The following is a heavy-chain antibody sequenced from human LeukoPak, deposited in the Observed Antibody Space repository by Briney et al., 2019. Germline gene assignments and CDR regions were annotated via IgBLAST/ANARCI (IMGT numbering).Heavy chain of an antibody. D-gene: IGHD6-19*01. CDR2: ITPIFGTA. Sequence: GASVKVSCKASVGTFSSCAISWVRQAPGQGLEWMGGITPIFGTANYAQKFQGRVTITADESTSTAYMELSSLRSEDTAVYYCATPRRVAGTILYYYGMDVWGQGTTVTVSS. CDR1: VGTFSSCA. J-gene: IGHJ6*02. CDR3: ATPRRVAGTILYYYGMDV. V-gene: IGHV1-69*13.